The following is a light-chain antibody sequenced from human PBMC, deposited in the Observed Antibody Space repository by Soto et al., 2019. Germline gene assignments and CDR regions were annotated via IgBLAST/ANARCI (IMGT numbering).Light chain of an antibody. Sequence: DIPMTQSPSSLSASVGDRVTITCRASQSIGSHLNWYQQKPGKAPKILIYAASSLQSGVPSRFSGSGSGTDFTLTISNLQPEDFATYYCQQSYSTPRTFGQGTKLEIK. CDR1: QSIGSH. CDR2: AAS. CDR3: QQSYSTPRT. J-gene: IGKJ2*01. V-gene: IGKV1-39*01.